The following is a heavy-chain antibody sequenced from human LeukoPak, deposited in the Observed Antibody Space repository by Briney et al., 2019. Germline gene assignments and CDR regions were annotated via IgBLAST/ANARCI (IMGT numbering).Heavy chain of an antibody. CDR3: AELGITMIGGV. CDR1: GFTFDDYA. CDR2: ISWNSGSI. J-gene: IGHJ6*04. D-gene: IGHD3-10*02. V-gene: IGHV3-9*01. Sequence: GGSLRLSCAASGFTFDDYAVHWVGQAPGKGLEWVSGISWNSGSIGYADSVKGRFTISRDNAKNSLYLQMNSLRAEDTAVYYCAELGITMIGGVWGKGTTVTISS.